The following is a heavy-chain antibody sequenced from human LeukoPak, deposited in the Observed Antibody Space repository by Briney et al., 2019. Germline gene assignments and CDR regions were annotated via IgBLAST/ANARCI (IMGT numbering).Heavy chain of an antibody. Sequence: SETLSLTCTVSGGSISSGSYYWSWIRQPAGKGLGWIGRFYTSGSTNYNPSLKSRVTMSVDTSKNQFSLKLSSVTAADTAVYYCARDSGSGWYYFDYWGQGTLVTVSS. CDR3: ARDSGSGWYYFDY. CDR2: FYTSGST. D-gene: IGHD6-19*01. J-gene: IGHJ4*02. V-gene: IGHV4-61*02. CDR1: GGSISSGSYY.